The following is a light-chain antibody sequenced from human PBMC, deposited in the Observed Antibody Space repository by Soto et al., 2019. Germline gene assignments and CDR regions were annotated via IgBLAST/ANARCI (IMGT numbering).Light chain of an antibody. Sequence: EIVMTQSPATLSVSPGERATLSCRASQSVNSNLAWYQQKPGHSPRLLIYGAFSRATGIPARFSGSGSATEFTLTISNLQPEDFAVYYCQQYHRWPLTFGGGTKVEVK. J-gene: IGKJ4*01. CDR2: GAF. CDR3: QQYHRWPLT. CDR1: QSVNSN. V-gene: IGKV3-15*01.